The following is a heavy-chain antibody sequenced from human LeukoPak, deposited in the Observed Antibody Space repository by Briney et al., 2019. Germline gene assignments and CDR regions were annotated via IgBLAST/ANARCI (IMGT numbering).Heavy chain of an antibody. D-gene: IGHD2-15*01. CDR2: MNPNSGNT. J-gene: IGHJ5*02. CDR3: ARLGSTHADWFDP. V-gene: IGHV1-8*02. Sequence: GASVKVSCKASGYTFTGYYMHWVRQAPGQGLEWMGWMNPNSGNTGYAQKFQGRVTMTRNTSISTAYMELSSLRSEDTAVYYCARLGSTHADWFDPWGRGTLVTVSS. CDR1: GYTFTGYY.